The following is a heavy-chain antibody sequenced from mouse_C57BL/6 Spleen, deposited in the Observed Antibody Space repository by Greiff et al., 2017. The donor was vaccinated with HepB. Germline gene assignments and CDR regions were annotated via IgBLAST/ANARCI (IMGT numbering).Heavy chain of an antibody. CDR3: AKLGGFDY. CDR2: ISSGGSYT. Sequence: EVQVVESGGDLVKPGGSLKLSCAASGFTFSSYGMSWVRQTPDKRLEWVATISSGGSYTYYPDSVKGRFTISRDNAKNTLYLQMSSLKSEYTAMYYCAKLGGFDYWGQGTTLTVSS. V-gene: IGHV5-6*01. CDR1: GFTFSSYG. J-gene: IGHJ2*01.